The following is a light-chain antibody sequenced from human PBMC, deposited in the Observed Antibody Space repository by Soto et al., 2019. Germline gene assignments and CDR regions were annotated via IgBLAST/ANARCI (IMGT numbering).Light chain of an antibody. V-gene: IGLV1-40*01. CDR2: GNS. CDR3: QSYDSSLSVV. CDR1: SSNIGAGYD. Sequence: SVLTQPPSVSGAPRQRVTISCTGSSSNIGAGYDVHWYPQLPGTAPKLLIYGNSNRPSGVPDRFSGSKSGTSASLAITGLQAEDDADYYCQSYDSSLSVVFGGGTKLTVL. J-gene: IGLJ2*01.